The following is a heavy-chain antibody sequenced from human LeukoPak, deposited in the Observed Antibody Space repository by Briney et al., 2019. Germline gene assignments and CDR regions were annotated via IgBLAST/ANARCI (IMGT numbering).Heavy chain of an antibody. D-gene: IGHD2/OR15-2a*01. J-gene: IGHJ4*02. V-gene: IGHV3-15*01. Sequence: GGSLRLSCAASGFSFMNAWMIWVRQAPGKGLEWVGRIKSNADGGTTDYAAPARGRFTISEDDSKNTLYLQMNSLKTEDTAVYYCTTFYHEYSPYWGRGTLVTVSS. CDR2: IKSNADGGTT. CDR1: GFSFMNAW. CDR3: TTFYHEYSPY.